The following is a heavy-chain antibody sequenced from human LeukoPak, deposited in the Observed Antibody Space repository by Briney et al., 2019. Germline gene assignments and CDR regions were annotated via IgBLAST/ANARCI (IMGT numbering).Heavy chain of an antibody. Sequence: ASVKVSCKASGGTFSSYAISWVRQAPGQGLEWMGWINPNSGGTNYAQKFQGRVTMTRDTSISTAYMELSRLRSDDTAVYYCARGYGSGSYYSPPFDYWGQGTLVTVSS. V-gene: IGHV1-2*02. CDR2: INPNSGGT. J-gene: IGHJ4*02. CDR3: ARGYGSGSYYSPPFDY. CDR1: GGTFSSYA. D-gene: IGHD3-10*01.